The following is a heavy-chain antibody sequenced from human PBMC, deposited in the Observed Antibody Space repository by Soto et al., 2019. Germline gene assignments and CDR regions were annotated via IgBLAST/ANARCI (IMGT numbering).Heavy chain of an antibody. D-gene: IGHD5-18*01. CDR2: IXXEXXXX. V-gene: IGHV3-23*01. CDR3: AKVRIQLWDFDY. Sequence: GASLRLSCAASDFTFDGHGMSWVRQAPGEGPXWVXTIXXEXXXXXYXXSVRGRFTISRDNSRNTLYLQMNSLRADDTAIYYCAKVRIQLWDFDYWGQGTLVTVSS. CDR1: DFTFDGHG. J-gene: IGHJ4*02.